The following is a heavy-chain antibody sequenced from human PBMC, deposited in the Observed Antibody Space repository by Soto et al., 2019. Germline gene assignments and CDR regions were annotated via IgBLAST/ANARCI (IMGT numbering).Heavy chain of an antibody. CDR1: GDTFSNYA. J-gene: IGHJ6*02. Sequence: QVELVQSGIEVKNPGSSVKVSCKASGDTFSNYAINWVRQAPGQGLEWMGGIIPFYDKPNYAENFLGRVTISAVNFTATAYLEVSSLRSEDTAVYFCARGYRELFFYAMDVWGRGTPVIVSS. CDR3: ARGYRELFFYAMDV. V-gene: IGHV1-69*06. CDR2: IIPFYDKP. D-gene: IGHD3-10*01.